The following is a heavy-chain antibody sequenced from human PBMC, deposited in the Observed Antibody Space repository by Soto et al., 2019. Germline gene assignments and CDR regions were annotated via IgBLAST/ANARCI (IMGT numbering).Heavy chain of an antibody. CDR2: ISYDGSNK. D-gene: IGHD5-18*01. V-gene: IGHV3-30*18. CDR1: GFTFSSYG. Sequence: VGSLRLSCAASGFTFSSYGMHWVRQAPGKGLEWVAVISYDGSNKYCADSVKGRFTISRDNSKSTLYLQMNSLRAEDTAVYYCAKGDTSMVNYYYGMDVWGQGTTVTVSS. CDR3: AKGDTSMVNYYYGMDV. J-gene: IGHJ6*02.